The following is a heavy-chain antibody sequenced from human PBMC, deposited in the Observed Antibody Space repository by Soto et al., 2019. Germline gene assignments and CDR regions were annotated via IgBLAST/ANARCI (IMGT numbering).Heavy chain of an antibody. J-gene: IGHJ5*02. V-gene: IGHV4-31*03. Sequence: QVQLQESGPGMLKPSQTLSLSCTVSGGSISSCCYYWSWIRQHPGNALEWSGYIYYSGSTYYNPSLKSRVTIAVDTSKNKFALKLSSVTAADTAVYYCARTPSAWGQGTLVTVSS. CDR3: ARTPSA. CDR2: IYYSGST. CDR1: GGSISSCCYY.